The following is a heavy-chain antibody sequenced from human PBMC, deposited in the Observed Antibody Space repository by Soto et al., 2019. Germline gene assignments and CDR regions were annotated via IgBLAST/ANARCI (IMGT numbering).Heavy chain of an antibody. D-gene: IGHD3-10*01. CDR2: INPSGGST. CDR3: ARDMLDYYVSGIFDY. CDR1: GYTFTSYY. Sequence: ASVKVSCKASGYTFTSYYMHWGRQAPRQGLEWMGIINPSGGSTSYAQKFQGRVTMTRDTSTSTVYIELSRLRSEDTAVYFCARDMLDYYVSGIFDYWGQGTLVIVSS. V-gene: IGHV1-46*01. J-gene: IGHJ4*02.